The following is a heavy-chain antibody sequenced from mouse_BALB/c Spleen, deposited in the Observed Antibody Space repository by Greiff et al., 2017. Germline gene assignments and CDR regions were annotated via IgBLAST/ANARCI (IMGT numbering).Heavy chain of an antibody. V-gene: IGHV5-4*02. CDR2: ISDGGSYT. J-gene: IGHJ1*01. Sequence: EVQRVESGGGLVKPGGSLKLSCAASGFTFSDYYMYWVRQTPEKRLEWVATISDGGSYTYYPDSVKGRFTISRDNAKNNLYLQMSSLKSEDTAMYYCARGGGFRYFDVWGAGTTVTVSA. CDR3: ARGGGFRYFDV. CDR1: GFTFSDYY.